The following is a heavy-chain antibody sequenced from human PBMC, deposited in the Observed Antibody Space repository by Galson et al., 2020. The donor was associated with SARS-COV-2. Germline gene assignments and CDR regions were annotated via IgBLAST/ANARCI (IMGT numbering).Heavy chain of an antibody. CDR3: AGLVMVVGVMHDALDV. D-gene: IGHD3-16*01. CDR2: IHFSGTT. V-gene: IGHV4-59*08. Sequence: ASETLSLTCSVYGGSIRSYSWGWIRQPPGRGLEWIGNIHFSGTTKFNSSLKSRLTMSVDTSKNQISLKLRSVTAADTAVYYCAGLVMVVGVMHDALDVWGQGTVVTVSS. CDR1: GGSIRSYS. J-gene: IGHJ3*01.